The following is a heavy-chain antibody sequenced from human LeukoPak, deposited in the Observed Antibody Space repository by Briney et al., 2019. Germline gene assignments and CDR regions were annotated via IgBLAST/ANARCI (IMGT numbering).Heavy chain of an antibody. CDR1: GFTFNNYY. CDR2: INRDGSDT. J-gene: IGHJ4*02. V-gene: IGHV3-74*01. Sequence: GESLKISCAASGFTFNNYYMNWVRQAPGKGLVWVSRINRDGSDTIYADSVKGRFTISRDNAKNTLFLQMNSLRAEDTAVYYCAREDFGVDYWGQGTLVTVSS. CDR3: AREDFGVDY. D-gene: IGHD3-10*01.